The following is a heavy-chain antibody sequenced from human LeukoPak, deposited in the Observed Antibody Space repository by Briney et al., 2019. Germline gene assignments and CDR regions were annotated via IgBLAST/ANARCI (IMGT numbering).Heavy chain of an antibody. CDR2: INPSGGST. V-gene: IGHV1-46*01. J-gene: IGHJ5*02. D-gene: IGHD3-10*01. Sequence: ASVKVSCKASGYTFTRYYMNWVRQAPGQGLEWMGTINPSGGSTNYAQKFQGRVTMTRDTSTSTIYMEVSSLRSEDTAVYYCATSFRAVNWFDPWGQGTLVTVSS. CDR3: ATSFRAVNWFDP. CDR1: GYTFTRYY.